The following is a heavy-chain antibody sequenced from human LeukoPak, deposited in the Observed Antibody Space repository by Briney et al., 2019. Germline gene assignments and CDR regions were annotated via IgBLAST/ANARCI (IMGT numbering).Heavy chain of an antibody. Sequence: GGSLRLSCAASGFTFSSYAMHWVRQAPGKGLEWVALIRSDGSNKYYADSVKGRFTISRDNSKNTLYVQMNSLRPEDTAVYYCTRVFVGDEYSSSGYWGQGTLVTVSS. CDR3: TRVFVGDEYSSSGY. D-gene: IGHD6-13*01. CDR2: IRSDGSNK. CDR1: GFTFSSYA. V-gene: IGHV3-30*02. J-gene: IGHJ4*02.